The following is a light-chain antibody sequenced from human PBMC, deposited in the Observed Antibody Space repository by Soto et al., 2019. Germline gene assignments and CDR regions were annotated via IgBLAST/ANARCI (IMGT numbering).Light chain of an antibody. J-gene: IGKJ4*01. Sequence: DVQMTQSPSSLSAFVGDRVTITCRASQGIAPYLAWFQQKPGKVPKLLIYATSTLQSGVPSRFSGSGSGTDFTLNINSLQTEDVGTYYCQKYHSAPLTFGGGTKVEIK. CDR1: QGIAPY. V-gene: IGKV1-27*01. CDR3: QKYHSAPLT. CDR2: ATS.